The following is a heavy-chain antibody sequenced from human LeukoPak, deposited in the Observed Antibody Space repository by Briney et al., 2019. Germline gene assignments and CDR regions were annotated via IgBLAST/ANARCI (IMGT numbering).Heavy chain of an antibody. Sequence: GASLRLSCAASGSTFSNYAMSWVRQAPGKGLEWISIMSGSGGSTHYADSVKGRFSISRDSSKNTLYLQMNSLRAEDTAVYYCAKQRGMANGAPDYWGQGTLVTVSS. J-gene: IGHJ4*02. V-gene: IGHV3-23*01. D-gene: IGHD5-24*01. CDR2: MSGSGGST. CDR1: GSTFSNYA. CDR3: AKQRGMANGAPDY.